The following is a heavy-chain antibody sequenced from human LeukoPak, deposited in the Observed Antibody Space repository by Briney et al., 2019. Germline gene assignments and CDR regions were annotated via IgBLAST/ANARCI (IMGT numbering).Heavy chain of an antibody. CDR1: GFTFSSYG. V-gene: IGHV3-7*03. Sequence: PGGSLTLSCAASGFTFSSYGMHWVRQAPGKGLEWLANINQDGSEKYYIDSVKGRFTISRDNAKNSLYLQMNSLRAEDTAVYYCAKLDGAFDIWGQGTMVTVSS. D-gene: IGHD4-23*01. CDR3: AKLDGAFDI. J-gene: IGHJ3*02. CDR2: INQDGSEK.